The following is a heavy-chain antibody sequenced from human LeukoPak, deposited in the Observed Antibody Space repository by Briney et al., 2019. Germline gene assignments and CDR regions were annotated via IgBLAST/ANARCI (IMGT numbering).Heavy chain of an antibody. V-gene: IGHV4-34*01. CDR2: INHSGST. CDR3: ARDPSGWVDY. D-gene: IGHD6-19*01. Sequence: SETLSLTCAVYGGSFSGYYWSWIRQPPGKGLEWIGEINHSGSTNNNPSLKSRVTISVDTSKNQFSLKLSSVTAADTAVYYCARDPSGWVDYWGQGTLVTVSS. J-gene: IGHJ4*02. CDR1: GGSFSGYY.